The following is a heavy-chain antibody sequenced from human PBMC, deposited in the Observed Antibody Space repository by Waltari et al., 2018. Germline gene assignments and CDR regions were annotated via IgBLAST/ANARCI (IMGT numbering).Heavy chain of an antibody. CDR1: GFSFSGSS. CDR3: ARGNLRAGYDPYFDY. D-gene: IGHD5-12*01. CDR2: IRREPYNYAT. V-gene: IGHV3-73*01. Sequence: EVQVVESGGGLVQPGGSLKLSCATSGFSFSGSSLPWVRQTSGKGLEWVGRIRREPYNYATAYSASVKGRFTISRDDSKNTAFLQMNSLMTEDTAVYYCARGNLRAGYDPYFDYWGQGTQVTVSS. J-gene: IGHJ4*02.